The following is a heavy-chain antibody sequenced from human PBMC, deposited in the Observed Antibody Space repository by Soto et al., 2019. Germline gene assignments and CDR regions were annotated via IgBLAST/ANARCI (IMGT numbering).Heavy chain of an antibody. J-gene: IGHJ4*02. CDR3: AKGFGSSWSYFDY. Sequence: GGSLRLSCGGSGFTFSTYAMSWVRQAPGKGLERVAGISDSGDSSYHADSVKGRFTISRDNSRNTLYLQMISLRAEDTAVYYCAKGFGSSWSYFDYWGQGALVTVSS. CDR1: GFTFSTYA. V-gene: IGHV3-23*01. D-gene: IGHD6-13*01. CDR2: ISDSGDSS.